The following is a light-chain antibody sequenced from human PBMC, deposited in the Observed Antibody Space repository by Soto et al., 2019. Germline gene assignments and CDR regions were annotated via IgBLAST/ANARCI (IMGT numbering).Light chain of an antibody. V-gene: IGLV1-40*01. CDR2: GNS. J-gene: IGLJ3*02. CDR1: SSNIGAGYD. Sequence: QPVLTQPPSVSGAPGLRVTISCTGSSSNIGAGYDVHWYQQLPGTAPKLLIYGNSNRPSGVPDRFSGSKSGTSASLAITGLQAEDEADYYCQSYDSSLSGSWVFGGGTKLTVL. CDR3: QSYDSSLSGSWV.